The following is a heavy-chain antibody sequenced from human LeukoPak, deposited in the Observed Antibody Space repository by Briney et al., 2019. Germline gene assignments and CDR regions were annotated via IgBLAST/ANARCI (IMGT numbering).Heavy chain of an antibody. CDR2: INHSGST. CDR3: AKDRAAAGPYYYYGMDV. J-gene: IGHJ6*02. Sequence: SETLSLTCAVYGGSFSGYYWSWIRQPLGKGLEWIGEINHSGSTNYNPSLKSRVTISVDTSKNQFSLKLSSVTAADTAVYYCAKDRAAAGPYYYYGMDVWGQGTTVTVSS. CDR1: GGSFSGYY. D-gene: IGHD6-13*01. V-gene: IGHV4-34*01.